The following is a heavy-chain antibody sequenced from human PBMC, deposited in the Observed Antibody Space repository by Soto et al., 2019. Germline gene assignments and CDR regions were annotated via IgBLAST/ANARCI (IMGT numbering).Heavy chain of an antibody. CDR3: ARSVAVPGAHIED. CDR1: GVSISGSY. D-gene: IGHD6-19*01. Sequence: PSETLSLTCSVSGVSISGSYWSWIRQSPGKGLEWLGYVYYTGSTNYSPSLRSRVSISVDTSKNEFSLRLSSVTAADTAVYFCARSVAVPGAHIEDWGQGTQVIVSS. CDR2: VYYTGST. V-gene: IGHV4-59*01. J-gene: IGHJ4*02.